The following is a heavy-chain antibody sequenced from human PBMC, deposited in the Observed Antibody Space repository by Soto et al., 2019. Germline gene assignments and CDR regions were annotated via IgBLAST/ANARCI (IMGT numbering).Heavy chain of an antibody. CDR3: AREGIVVVPAAHHYGMDV. CDR1: GYTFTSYY. V-gene: IGHV1-46*01. J-gene: IGHJ6*04. CDR2: INPSGGST. D-gene: IGHD2-2*01. Sequence: ASVKVSCKASGYTFTSYYMHWVRQAPGQGLEWMGIINPSGGSTSYAQKFQGRVTMTRDTSTSTVYMELSSLRSEDTAVYYCAREGIVVVPAAHHYGMDVWGKGPTFTVSS.